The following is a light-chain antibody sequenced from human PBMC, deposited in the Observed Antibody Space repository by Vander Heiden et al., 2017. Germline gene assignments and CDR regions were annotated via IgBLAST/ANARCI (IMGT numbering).Light chain of an antibody. J-gene: IGKJ4*01. CDR2: AAS. V-gene: IGKV1-39*01. CDR3: QQCYSTPLT. Sequence: DIQMTQSPSSLSASVLDRVTTTRRAYQSISSYLNWYQQKPGKAPKLLIYAASSLQSGVPSRFSGSRSGTDFTLTISSLQPEDFATYYCQQCYSTPLTFGGGTKVEIK. CDR1: QSISSY.